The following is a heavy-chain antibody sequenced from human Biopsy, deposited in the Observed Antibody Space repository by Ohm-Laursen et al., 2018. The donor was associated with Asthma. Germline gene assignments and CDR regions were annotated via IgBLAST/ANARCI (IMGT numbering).Heavy chain of an antibody. CDR1: GFMFRSFG. CDR2: ISYDGNHK. D-gene: IGHD5-12*01. CDR3: AKRRGYSGHDNDY. V-gene: IGHV3-30*18. J-gene: IGHJ4*02. Sequence: SLRLSCTASGFMFRSFGMHWVRQAPGKGLEWVAVISYDGNHKFYEDSVKGRFTISSDNSKNTLYLQMNSLRTEDTAVKYCAKRRGYSGHDNDYWGQGTLVIVSS.